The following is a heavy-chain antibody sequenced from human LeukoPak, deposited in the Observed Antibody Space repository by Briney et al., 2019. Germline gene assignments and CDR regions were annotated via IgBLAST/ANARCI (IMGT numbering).Heavy chain of an antibody. CDR1: GFTFSSYG. CDR3: ASQYYDFWSGYYRYYYYGMDV. Sequence: PGGSLRLSCAASGFTFSSYGMHWVRQAPGKGLEWVAVISYGGSNKYYADSVKGRFTISRDNSKNTLYLQMNSLRAEDTAVYYCASQYYDFWSGYYRYYYYGMDVWGQGTTVTVSS. D-gene: IGHD3-3*01. CDR2: ISYGGSNK. J-gene: IGHJ6*02. V-gene: IGHV3-30*03.